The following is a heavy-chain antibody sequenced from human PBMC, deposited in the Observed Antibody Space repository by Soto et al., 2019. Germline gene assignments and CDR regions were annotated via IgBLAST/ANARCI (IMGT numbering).Heavy chain of an antibody. V-gene: IGHV4-39*01. Sequence: QLQLQESGPGLVKPSETLSLTCTVSGDSISSSYYWGWVRQPPGKGLECIGAVYYTGFTYYNPSRKSRLTISLATSKNQFSLRLSSVTAADTAIYYCARLPVVVIALGYFDPWGPGTLVTVSS. CDR2: VYYTGFT. CDR3: ARLPVVVIALGYFDP. CDR1: GDSISSSYY. D-gene: IGHD2-21*01. J-gene: IGHJ5*02.